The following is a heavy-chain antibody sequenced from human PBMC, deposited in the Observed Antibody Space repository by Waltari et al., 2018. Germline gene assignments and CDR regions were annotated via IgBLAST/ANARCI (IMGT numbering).Heavy chain of an antibody. Sequence: QVQLQESGPGLVKPSETLPLTCTVSGGSIRSYYWSWIRQPPGKGLEWIGYIYYSGGTNYNPSLKSRVTISVDTSKNQFSLKLSSVTAADTAVYYCARDISIAAARHHPYYYYYGMDVWGQGTTVTVSS. J-gene: IGHJ6*02. V-gene: IGHV4-59*01. D-gene: IGHD6-13*01. CDR3: ARDISIAAARHHPYYYYYGMDV. CDR1: GGSIRSYY. CDR2: IYYSGGT.